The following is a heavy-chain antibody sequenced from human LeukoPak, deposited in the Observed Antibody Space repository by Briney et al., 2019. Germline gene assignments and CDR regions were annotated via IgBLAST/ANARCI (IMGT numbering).Heavy chain of an antibody. CDR2: MKYDGSEK. J-gene: IGHJ4*02. V-gene: IGHV3-7*01. Sequence: PGGSLRLSCAASGFNFSNYGMNWVRQAPGKGLEWVAHMKYDGSEKYYVDSVKGRFTISRDNAKNSLYLQMNSLRAEDAAVYYCARDLYYDILTGYSPGVFDYWGQGTLVTVSS. D-gene: IGHD3-9*01. CDR3: ARDLYYDILTGYSPGVFDY. CDR1: GFNFSNYG.